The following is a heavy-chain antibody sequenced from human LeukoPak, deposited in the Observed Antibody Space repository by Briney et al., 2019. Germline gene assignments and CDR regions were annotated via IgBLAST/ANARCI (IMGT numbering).Heavy chain of an antibody. J-gene: IGHJ4*02. Sequence: GGSLRLSCAASGFSFSSYSINWVRQAPGKGLEWVSSISSRSTYIYYADSVKGRFTISRDNAKNSLYLQMNSLRAEDTAVYYCARDRGTGAPLDYWGQGPWSPSPQ. V-gene: IGHV3-21*01. CDR3: ARDRGTGAPLDY. CDR1: GFSFSSYS. CDR2: ISSRSTYI. D-gene: IGHD1-26*01.